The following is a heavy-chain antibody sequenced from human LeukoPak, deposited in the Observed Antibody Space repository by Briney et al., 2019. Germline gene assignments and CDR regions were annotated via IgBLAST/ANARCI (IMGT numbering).Heavy chain of an antibody. CDR1: GYTFTSYG. D-gene: IGHD3-22*01. CDR2: ISAYNGNT. J-gene: IGHJ3*02. Sequence: ASVKVSCKASGYTFTSYGISWVRQAPGQGLEWMGWISAYNGNTNYAQKLQGRVTMTTDTSTSTAYMELRSLRSDDTAVYYCARCLYYYDSSGYYYVDAFDIWGQGTMVTVSS. V-gene: IGHV1-18*01. CDR3: ARCLYYYDSSGYYYVDAFDI.